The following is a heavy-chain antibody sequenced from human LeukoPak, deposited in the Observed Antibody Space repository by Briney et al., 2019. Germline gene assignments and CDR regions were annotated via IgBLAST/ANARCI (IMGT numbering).Heavy chain of an antibody. CDR3: ARDYRATAMVKHPFDY. CDR2: MNLNSGNT. Sequence: ASVKVSCKASGYTFTSYDINWVRQATGQGLEWMGWMNLNSGNTGYAQKFQGRVTMTRNTSISTAYMELSSLRSEDTAVYYCARDYRATAMVKHPFDYWGQGTLVTVSS. CDR1: GYTFTSYD. V-gene: IGHV1-8*01. D-gene: IGHD5-18*01. J-gene: IGHJ4*02.